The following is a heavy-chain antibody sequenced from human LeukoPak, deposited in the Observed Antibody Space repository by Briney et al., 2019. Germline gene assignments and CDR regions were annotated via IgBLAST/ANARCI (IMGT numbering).Heavy chain of an antibody. CDR2: ISYDGSNK. CDR1: GFTFSSYA. Sequence: GGSLRLSCAAPGFTFSSYAMHWVRQTPGKGLEWVAVISYDGSNKYYADSVKGRFTISRDNSKNTLYLQMNSLRAEDTAVYYCARDILWSGYSSSAFDIWGQGTMVTVSS. D-gene: IGHD3-3*01. CDR3: ARDILWSGYSSSAFDI. V-gene: IGHV3-30*01. J-gene: IGHJ3*02.